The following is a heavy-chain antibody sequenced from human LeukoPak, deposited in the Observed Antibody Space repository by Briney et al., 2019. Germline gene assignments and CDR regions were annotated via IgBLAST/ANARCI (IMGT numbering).Heavy chain of an antibody. J-gene: IGHJ6*04. Sequence: SETLSLTCTVSGGSISSSSYYWGWIRQPPGKGLEWIGSIYYSGSTYYNPSLKSRVTISVDTSKNQFSLKLSSVTAADTAVYYCARVTGSGYLGMDVWGKGTTVTVSS. CDR1: GGSISSSSYY. CDR2: IYYSGST. D-gene: IGHD3-22*01. V-gene: IGHV4-39*07. CDR3: ARVTGSGYLGMDV.